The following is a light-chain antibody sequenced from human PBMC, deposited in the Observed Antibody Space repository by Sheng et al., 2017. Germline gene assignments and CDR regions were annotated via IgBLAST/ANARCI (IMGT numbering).Light chain of an antibody. CDR3: QQYDGLPLT. CDR2: DAS. Sequence: DIQMTQSPSSLSASVGDRVTITCQASQDITYYLNWYQVKPGRAPKLLIYDASDLKTGVPSRFSGSGYGTSFTFTISNLQPEDFATYYCQQYDGLPLTFGGGTKVEIK. V-gene: IGKV1-33*01. J-gene: IGKJ4*01. CDR1: QDITYY.